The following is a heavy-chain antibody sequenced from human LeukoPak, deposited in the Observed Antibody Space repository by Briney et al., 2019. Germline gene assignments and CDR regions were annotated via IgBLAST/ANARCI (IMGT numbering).Heavy chain of an antibody. J-gene: IGHJ6*02. V-gene: IGHV4-34*01. CDR3: ARWLGYCSSTSCSKDYYGMDV. Sequence: SETLSLTCAVSGGSISSGGYSWSWIRQPPGKGLEWIGEINHSGSTNYNPSLKSRVTISVDTSKNQFSLKLSSVTAADTAVYYCARWLGYCSSTSCSKDYYGMDVWGQGTTVTVSS. D-gene: IGHD2-2*01. CDR1: GGSISSGGYS. CDR2: INHSGST.